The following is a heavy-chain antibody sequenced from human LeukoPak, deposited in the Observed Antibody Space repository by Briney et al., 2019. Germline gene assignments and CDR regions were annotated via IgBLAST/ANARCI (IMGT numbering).Heavy chain of an antibody. CDR2: ISYDGSNK. D-gene: IGHD6-19*01. V-gene: IGHV3-30-3*01. CDR3: ARQWLSRYFDY. Sequence: PGGSLRLSCAASGFTFSSYAMHWVRQAPGKGLEWVAVISYDGSNKYYADSVKGRFTISRDNSKNTLYLQMNSLRAEDTAVYYCARQWLSRYFDYWGQGTLVTVSS. CDR1: GFTFSSYA. J-gene: IGHJ4*02.